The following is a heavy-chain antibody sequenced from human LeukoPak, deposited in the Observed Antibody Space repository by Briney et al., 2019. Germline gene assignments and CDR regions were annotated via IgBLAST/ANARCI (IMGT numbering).Heavy chain of an antibody. J-gene: IGHJ4*02. CDR3: ARSARSGSGYYFDY. CDR1: GYSISSGYY. D-gene: IGHD1-26*01. V-gene: IGHV4-38-2*01. Sequence: SETLSLTCAVSGYSISSGYYWGWIRQPPGKGLEWIGSIYHSGSTYYNPSLKSRVTISVDTSKNQFSLKLSSVTAADTAVYYCARSARSGSGYYFDYWGQGTLVTVSS. CDR2: IYHSGST.